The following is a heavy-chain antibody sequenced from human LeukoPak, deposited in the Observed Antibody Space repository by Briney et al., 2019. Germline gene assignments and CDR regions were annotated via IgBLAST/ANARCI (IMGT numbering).Heavy chain of an antibody. Sequence: ASVKVSCKASGYTFTSYDNNWVRQATGQGLEWMGWMNPNSGNTGYAQKFQGRVTITRNTSISTAYMELSSLRSEDTAVYYCARFGPDYENYYYYMDVWGKGTTVTVSS. CDR3: ARFGPDYENYYYYMDV. D-gene: IGHD4-17*01. CDR2: MNPNSGNT. V-gene: IGHV1-8*03. J-gene: IGHJ6*03. CDR1: GYTFTSYD.